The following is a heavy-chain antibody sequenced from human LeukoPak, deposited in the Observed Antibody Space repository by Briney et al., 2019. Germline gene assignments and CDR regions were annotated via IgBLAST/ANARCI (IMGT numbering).Heavy chain of an antibody. J-gene: IGHJ5*02. V-gene: IGHV4-59*01. CDR3: ARDVVAVPGSDNWFDP. CDR1: GGFLSGFY. Sequence: SETLSLTCTVSGGFLSGFYWSWIRQSPRLGLEWIGLTYSDGSTMYNPSLTSRVTISVDTSKNQISLRLTSVTAADTAIYYCARDVVAVPGSDNWFDPWGQGTLVTASS. CDR2: TYSDGST. D-gene: IGHD6-19*01.